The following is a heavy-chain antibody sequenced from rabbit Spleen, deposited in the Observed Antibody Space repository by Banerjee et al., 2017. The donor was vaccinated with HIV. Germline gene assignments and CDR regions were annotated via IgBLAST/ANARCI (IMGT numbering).Heavy chain of an antibody. Sequence: QEQLVESGGGLVQPEGSLTLTCTASGFSFSSSYYMCWVRQAPGKGLEWIGCIYVGRGSTHYANWAKGRVTMYKTSSTTVTLQLTSLTAADTATYFCARSGHVGGDYIWDLWGPGTLVTVS. CDR1: GFSFSSSYY. J-gene: IGHJ4*01. D-gene: IGHD1-1*01. CDR2: IYVGRGST. V-gene: IGHV1S45*01. CDR3: ARSGHVGGDYIWDL.